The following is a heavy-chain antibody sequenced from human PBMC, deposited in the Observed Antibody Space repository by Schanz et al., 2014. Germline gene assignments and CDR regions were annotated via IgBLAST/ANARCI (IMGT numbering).Heavy chain of an antibody. J-gene: IGHJ6*02. CDR2: ISYSGRT. CDR3: ARHGGIPYYPMDV. Sequence: QLQLQESGPGLVKPSETLSLTCTVSGGSISSSTYWWGWIRQPPGKGLEWIGYISYSGRTYYSPSLKSRLTMSVDTSKNQFSLRLSSVTAADTAVYYCARHGGIPYYPMDVWGQGTTVTVSS. D-gene: IGHD3-16*01. CDR1: GGSISSSTYW. V-gene: IGHV4-31*03.